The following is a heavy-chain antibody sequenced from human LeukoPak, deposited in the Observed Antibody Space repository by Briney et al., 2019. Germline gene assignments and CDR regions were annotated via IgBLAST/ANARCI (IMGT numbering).Heavy chain of an antibody. CDR2: ISSSSYI. V-gene: IGHV3-21*01. CDR1: GFTFSSYS. J-gene: IGHJ4*02. CDR3: ARDYSTQRFDY. D-gene: IGHD6-13*01. Sequence: PGGSLRLSCAASGFTFSSYSMNWVRQAPGKGLEWVSSISSSSYIYYADSVKGRFTTSRDNAKNSLYLQMNSLRAEDTAVYYCARDYSTQRFDYWGQGTLVTVSS.